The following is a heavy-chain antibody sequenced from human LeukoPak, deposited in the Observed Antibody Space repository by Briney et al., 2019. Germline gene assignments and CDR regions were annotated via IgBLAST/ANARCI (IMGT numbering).Heavy chain of an antibody. CDR3: AREQYSGRSYYGMDV. D-gene: IGHD2-21*01. J-gene: IGHJ6*02. CDR1: GYTFTGYY. CDR2: INPNSGGT. Sequence: ASVKVSCKASGYTFTGYYMHWVRQASGQGLEWMGWINPNSGGTNYAQKFQGRVTMTRDTSISTAYMELSRLRSDDTAVYYCAREQYSGRSYYGMDVWGQGTTVTVSS. V-gene: IGHV1-2*02.